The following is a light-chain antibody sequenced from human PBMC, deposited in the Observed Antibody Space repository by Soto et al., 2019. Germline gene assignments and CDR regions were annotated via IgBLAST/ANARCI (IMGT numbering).Light chain of an antibody. CDR1: QGISIY. V-gene: IGKV1-9*01. CDR3: QQRDSYPIT. Sequence: DIQLTHFPSFLSASRGDRATITGRASQGISIYLARYQQKPGKAPNLLIHTASTLQSGVPSRFSGSGFGTEFTLTISSLQPEDFATYYCQQRDSYPITVGQGTRRRL. J-gene: IGKJ5*01. CDR2: TAS.